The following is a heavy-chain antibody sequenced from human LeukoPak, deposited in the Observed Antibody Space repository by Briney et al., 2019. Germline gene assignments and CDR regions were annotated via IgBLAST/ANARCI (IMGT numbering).Heavy chain of an antibody. J-gene: IGHJ4*02. CDR1: GGTFSSYA. CDR2: IIPIFGTA. Sequence: ASVKVSCKASGGTFSSYAISWVRQAPGQGLEWMGGIIPIFGTANYAQKFQGRVTITADESTSTAYMELSSLRSEDTAVYYCAGVTYYYDSSGYHIAGGFDYWGQGILVTVSS. V-gene: IGHV1-69*01. CDR3: AGVTYYYDSSGYHIAGGFDY. D-gene: IGHD3-22*01.